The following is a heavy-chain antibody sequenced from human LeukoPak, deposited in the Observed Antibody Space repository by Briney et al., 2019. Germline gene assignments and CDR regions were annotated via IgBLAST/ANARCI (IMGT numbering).Heavy chain of an antibody. CDR1: GGSISSGDYY. D-gene: IGHD4-17*01. CDR2: IYYSGST. Sequence: PSETLSLTCTVSGGSISSGDYYWSWIRQPPGKGLEWIGYIYYSGSTYYNPSLKSRVTISVDTSKNQFSLKLSSVTAADTAVYYCARGTVIPDYFDYWGQGTLVTVSS. J-gene: IGHJ4*02. V-gene: IGHV4-30-4*01. CDR3: ARGTVIPDYFDY.